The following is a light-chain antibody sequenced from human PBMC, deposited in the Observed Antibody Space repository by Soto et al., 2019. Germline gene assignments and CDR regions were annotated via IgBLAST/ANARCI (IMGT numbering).Light chain of an antibody. CDR2: GAS. Sequence: EIVLTQSPGTLSLSPGERATLSCRASQSVSSSYLARYQQKPGQAPSLLIYGASSRATGIPDRFSGSGSGTDFTLTISRLEPEDFAVYYCQQYGSSPKITFGQGTRLEIK. CDR1: QSVSSSY. CDR3: QQYGSSPKIT. J-gene: IGKJ5*01. V-gene: IGKV3-20*01.